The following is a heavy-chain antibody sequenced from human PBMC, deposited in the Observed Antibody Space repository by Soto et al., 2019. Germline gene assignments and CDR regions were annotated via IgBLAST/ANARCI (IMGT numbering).Heavy chain of an antibody. V-gene: IGHV3-11*01. D-gene: IGHD5-18*01. Sequence: QVQLVESGGGLVKPGGSLRLSCAGSGFTFRDYYMGWIRQAPGKGLEWVSYISSSGSTTYYAASVKGRFTISIEKSENTLYLQMNSLRAEDTALYYCARVRGYSYAFDYWGQGTLVTVSS. CDR1: GFTFRDYY. J-gene: IGHJ4*02. CDR2: ISSSGSTT. CDR3: ARVRGYSYAFDY.